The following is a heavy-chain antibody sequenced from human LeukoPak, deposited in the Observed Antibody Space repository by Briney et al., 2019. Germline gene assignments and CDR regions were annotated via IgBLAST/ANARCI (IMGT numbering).Heavy chain of an antibody. CDR2: ISYDGSNK. CDR1: GFTFSSYA. Sequence: GGSLRLSCAASGFTFSSYAMHWVRQAPGKGLEWVAVISYDGSNKYYADSVKGRFTISRDNSKNTLYLQMNSLRAEDTAVYYCQAAMGFYYYYGMDVWGQGTTVTVSS. J-gene: IGHJ6*02. D-gene: IGHD5-18*01. V-gene: IGHV3-30-3*01. CDR3: QAAMGFYYYYGMDV.